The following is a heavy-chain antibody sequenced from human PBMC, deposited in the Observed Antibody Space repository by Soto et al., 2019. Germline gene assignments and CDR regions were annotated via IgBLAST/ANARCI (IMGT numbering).Heavy chain of an antibody. D-gene: IGHD4-17*01. CDR2: VSAYDGDT. V-gene: IGHV1-18*01. J-gene: IGHJ3*02. Sequence: VQLVQSGTEVKKPGASVKVSCKASSYTFTSYGISWVRQAPGQGPVWMGEVSAYDGDTNYAQNLRGRVTKTTDTPTSTAYMELRTLRSDDAALYYCATDWDYGDNADVFEIWGQETMVIVTS. CDR1: SYTFTSYG. CDR3: ATDWDYGDNADVFEI.